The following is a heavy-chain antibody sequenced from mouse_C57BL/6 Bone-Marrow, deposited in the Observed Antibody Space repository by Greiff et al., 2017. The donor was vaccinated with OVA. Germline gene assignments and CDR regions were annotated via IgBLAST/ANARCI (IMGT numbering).Heavy chain of an antibody. D-gene: IGHD1-1*01. CDR2: INPSSGYT. J-gene: IGHJ4*01. V-gene: IGHV1-4*01. CDR1: GYTFTSYT. Sequence: QVHVKQSGAELARPGASVKMSCKASGYTFTSYTMHWVKQRPGQGLEWIGYINPSSGYTKYNQKFKDKATLTADKSSSTAYMQLSSLTSEDSAVYYCARYYEYYAMDYWGQGTSVTVSS. CDR3: ARYYEYYAMDY.